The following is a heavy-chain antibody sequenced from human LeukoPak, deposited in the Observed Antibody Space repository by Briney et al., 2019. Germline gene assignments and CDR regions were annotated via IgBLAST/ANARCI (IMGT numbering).Heavy chain of an antibody. Sequence: HPGGSLRLSCAASGFTFSDYSLTWVRQAPGKGLEWVSSISSTSSYIYYADSLKGRFTISRDNAKNPLYLQMNSLRAGDTAVYYCARTVTAGIYRGGYYFDYWGQGALVTVSS. J-gene: IGHJ4*02. CDR3: ARTVTAGIYRGGYYFDY. V-gene: IGHV3-21*01. CDR2: ISSTSSYI. D-gene: IGHD6-13*01. CDR1: GFTFSDYS.